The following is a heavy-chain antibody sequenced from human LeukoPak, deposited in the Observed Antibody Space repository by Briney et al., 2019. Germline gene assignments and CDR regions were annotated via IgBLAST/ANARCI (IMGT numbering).Heavy chain of an antibody. CDR3: AKPEADFWSGYYYFDF. D-gene: IGHD3-3*01. CDR1: GFTFSSYA. Sequence: GSLRLSCAASGFTFSSYAMSWVRQAPGKGLDWVSAMSGSGDSTSYADSVKRRFTISRDNSKNTLYLQMNNLRAEDTALYYCAKPEADFWSGYYYFDFWGQGTLVTVS. J-gene: IGHJ4*02. CDR2: MSGSGDST. V-gene: IGHV3-23*01.